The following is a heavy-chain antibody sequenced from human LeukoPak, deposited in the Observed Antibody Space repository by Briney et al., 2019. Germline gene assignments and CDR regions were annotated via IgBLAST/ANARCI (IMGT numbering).Heavy chain of an antibody. CDR1: GFTFSSYA. CDR2: ISGSGGST. J-gene: IGHJ3*02. V-gene: IGHV3-23*01. D-gene: IGHD4-17*01. CDR3: ASAEDYGLANDAFDI. Sequence: GGSLRLPCAASGFTFSSYAMSWVRQAPGKGLEWVSAISGSGGSTYYADSVKGRFTISRDNAKNSLYLQMNSLRAEDTAVYHCASAEDYGLANDAFDIWGQGTMVTVSS.